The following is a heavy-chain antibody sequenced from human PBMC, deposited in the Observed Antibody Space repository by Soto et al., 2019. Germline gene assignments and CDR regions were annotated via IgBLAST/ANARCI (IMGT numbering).Heavy chain of an antibody. CDR1: GFPISSPYS. D-gene: IGHD4-17*01. Sequence: SETLSLTCLVSGFPISSPYSWGWIRQPPGKGLEWLGSISHTGTTSYSPSLTSRVSLSVDTSKNQVSLKLTSVTAADTAVYFCARVTMVIRDSDHFGVDVWGHGTTVTVSS. V-gene: IGHV4-38-2*02. CDR2: ISHTGTT. CDR3: ARVTMVIRDSDHFGVDV. J-gene: IGHJ6*02.